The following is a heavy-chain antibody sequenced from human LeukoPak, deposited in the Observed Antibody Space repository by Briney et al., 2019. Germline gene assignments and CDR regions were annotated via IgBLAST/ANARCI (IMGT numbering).Heavy chain of an antibody. CDR2: ISGSGGST. CDR3: AKDLYDSSRAKQLDY. CDR1: GFTFSSYA. J-gene: IGHJ4*02. Sequence: PGGSLRLSCAASGFTFSSYAMSWVRQAPGKGLEWVSAISGSGGSTYYADSVKGRFTISRDNSKNTLYLQMNSLRAEDTAVYYCAKDLYDSSRAKQLDYWGQGTLVTVSS. D-gene: IGHD5/OR15-5a*01. V-gene: IGHV3-23*01.